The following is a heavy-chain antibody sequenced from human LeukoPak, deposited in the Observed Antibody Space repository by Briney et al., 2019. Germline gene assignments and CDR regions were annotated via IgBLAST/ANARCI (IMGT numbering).Heavy chain of an antibody. Sequence: GESLKISCKGSGYNFPNDWIDWVRQMPGRGLEWMGIIYPGDYDSRYSLSFEGQVTISADKSISTAYLRWSSLKASDTAMYYCARMTSDRYLDYWGQGTLVTVSS. CDR2: IYPGDYDS. CDR3: ARMTSDRYLDY. D-gene: IGHD1-14*01. J-gene: IGHJ4*02. CDR1: GYNFPNDW. V-gene: IGHV5-51*01.